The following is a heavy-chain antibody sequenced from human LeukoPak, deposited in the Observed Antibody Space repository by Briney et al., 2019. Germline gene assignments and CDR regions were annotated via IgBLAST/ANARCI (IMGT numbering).Heavy chain of an antibody. D-gene: IGHD1-26*01. CDR1: GFTFSDYY. CDR3: ARFEGEWDLPL. J-gene: IGHJ4*02. CDR2: ISSSGSTI. Sequence: GALRLSCAASGFTFSDYYMCWIRQAPGKGLEWVSYISSSGSTIYYANSVKGRFTISRDNAKNSLYLQMNSLRAEDTAVYFCARFEGEWDLPLWGQGTLVTVSS. V-gene: IGHV3-11*04.